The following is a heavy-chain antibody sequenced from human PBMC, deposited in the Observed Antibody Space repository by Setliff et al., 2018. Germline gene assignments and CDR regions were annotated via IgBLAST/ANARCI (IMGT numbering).Heavy chain of an antibody. CDR1: GESFSGSYY. V-gene: IGHV4-39*01. J-gene: IGHJ1*01. CDR2: IYYSGNS. D-gene: IGHD1-1*01. Sequence: SETLSLTCAVYGESFSGSYYWGWIRQPPWKGLEWIGTIYYSGNSNYNPSLKSRVTISIDTSQQFSLRLSSVTAADTAVYYCARRVSGSMQDWWGQGTLVTV. CDR3: ARRVSGSMQDW.